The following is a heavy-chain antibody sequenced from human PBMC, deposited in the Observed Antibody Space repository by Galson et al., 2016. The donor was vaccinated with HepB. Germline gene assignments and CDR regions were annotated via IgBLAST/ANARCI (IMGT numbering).Heavy chain of an antibody. CDR3: VRDSWARGVTPMDY. CDR1: GFTFSDYW. Sequence: SLRLSCAVSGFTFSDYWMSWVRQAPGKGLEWVANIRQVGGPKDYVKPVKGRFTTFKDNAKNLLFLEMKSLRVEDTAVYYCVRDSWARGVTPMDYWGQGTLVTVSA. D-gene: IGHD4-23*01. CDR2: IRQVGGPK. J-gene: IGHJ4*02. V-gene: IGHV3-7*03.